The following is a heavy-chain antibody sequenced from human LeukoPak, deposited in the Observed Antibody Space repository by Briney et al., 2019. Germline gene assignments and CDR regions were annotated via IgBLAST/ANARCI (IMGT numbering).Heavy chain of an antibody. CDR2: IIPIFGTA. CDR3: ARDRDGYNEEWFDP. CDR1: GGTFSSYA. V-gene: IGHV1-69*05. D-gene: IGHD5-24*01. Sequence: ASVKVSCKASGGTFSSYAISWVRQAPGQGLEWMGGIIPIFGTANYAQKFQGRVTITTDESTSTAYMELSSLRSEDTAVYYCARDRDGYNEEWFDPWGQGTLVTVSS. J-gene: IGHJ5*02.